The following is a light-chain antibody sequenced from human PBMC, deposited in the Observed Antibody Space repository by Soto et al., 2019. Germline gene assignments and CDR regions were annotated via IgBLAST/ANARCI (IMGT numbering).Light chain of an antibody. Sequence: QSVLTHPPSVSGAPGQRVTISCTGSSSNIGAGYDVHWYQQLPGTAPKLLIYGNSTRPSGVPDRFSGSKSGTSASLAITGLQAEDEADYYCQSYDSSLSGVVFGGGTTLTVL. J-gene: IGLJ2*01. CDR2: GNS. V-gene: IGLV1-40*01. CDR1: SSNIGAGYD. CDR3: QSYDSSLSGVV.